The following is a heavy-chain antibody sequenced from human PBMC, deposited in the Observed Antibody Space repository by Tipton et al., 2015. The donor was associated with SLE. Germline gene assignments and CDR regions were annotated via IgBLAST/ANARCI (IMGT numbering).Heavy chain of an antibody. CDR3: AREGDGSANYFRYGVNL. CDR2: IFHSGIT. J-gene: IGHJ6*02. D-gene: IGHD6-25*01. CDR1: GASIGSGGYS. V-gene: IGHV4-30-2*01. Sequence: TLSLTCAVSGASIGSGGYSWNWIRQPPGKGLQWIGYIFHSGITYYNPSLKSRVTMSVDRSKNQFSLRLTSVTAADTAVYYCAREGDGSANYFRYGVNLWGQGTTVTVSS.